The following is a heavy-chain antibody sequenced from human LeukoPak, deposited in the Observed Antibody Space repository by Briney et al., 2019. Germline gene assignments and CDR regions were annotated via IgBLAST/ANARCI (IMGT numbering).Heavy chain of an antibody. CDR1: GFTFSRHW. V-gene: IGHV3-7*01. CDR2: IKQDGSEK. D-gene: IGHD3-10*01. Sequence: PGGSLRLSCAASGFTFSRHWMSWVRQAPGKGLEWVANIKQDGSEKYYVDSVKGRFTISRDNAKNSLYLQMNSLRAEDTAVYYCALNPDYYGSGSFDYWGQGTLVTVSS. J-gene: IGHJ4*02. CDR3: ALNPDYYGSGSFDY.